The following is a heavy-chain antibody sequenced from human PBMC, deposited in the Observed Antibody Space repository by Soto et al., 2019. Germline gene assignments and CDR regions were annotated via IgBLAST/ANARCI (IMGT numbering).Heavy chain of an antibody. D-gene: IGHD3-10*01. CDR1: GYTFTSYY. V-gene: IGHV1-46*01. CDR2: INPSGGST. Sequence: ASVKVSCKASGYTFTSYYMHWVRQAPGQGLEGMGIINPSGGSTSYAQKFQGRVTMTRDTSTSTVYMELSSLRSEDTAVYYCARGTVLLWFGELIPFDYWGQGNLVTVSS. J-gene: IGHJ4*02. CDR3: ARGTVLLWFGELIPFDY.